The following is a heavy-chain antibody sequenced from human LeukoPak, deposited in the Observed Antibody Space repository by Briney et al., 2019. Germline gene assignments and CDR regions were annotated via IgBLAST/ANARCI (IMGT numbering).Heavy chain of an antibody. D-gene: IGHD3-3*01. J-gene: IGHJ4*02. CDR1: GFIFSRFW. Sequence: GGSLRLSCAASGFIFSRFWMSWVRQAPGKGPEWVANINQDGSEKHYVDSVKGRFTISRDNAKNSVYLQMNSLRAEDTAVYYCAVLRSPDYWGQGTLVTVSS. CDR3: AVLRSPDY. CDR2: INQDGSEK. V-gene: IGHV3-7*01.